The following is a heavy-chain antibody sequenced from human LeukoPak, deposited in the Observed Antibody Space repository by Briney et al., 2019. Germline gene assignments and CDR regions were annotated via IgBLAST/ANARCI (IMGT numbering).Heavy chain of an antibody. CDR3: ARATVIHHYFDY. J-gene: IGHJ4*02. CDR1: GFTFSSYA. Sequence: GGSLRLSCAASGFTFSSYAMHWVRQAPGKGLEWVAVISYDGSNKYYADSVKGRFTISRDNAKNSLYLQMNSLRAEDTAVYYCARATVIHHYFDYWGQGTLVTASS. V-gene: IGHV3-30*04. CDR2: ISYDGSNK. D-gene: IGHD4-17*01.